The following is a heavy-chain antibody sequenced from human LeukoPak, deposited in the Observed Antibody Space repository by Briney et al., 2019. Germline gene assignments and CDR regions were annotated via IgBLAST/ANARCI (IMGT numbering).Heavy chain of an antibody. CDR2: INPSGGRT. J-gene: IGHJ3*02. V-gene: IGHV1-46*01. CDR3: ARGGGEGATIYAFDI. CDR1: GYTFTSYH. D-gene: IGHD1-26*01. Sequence: ASLKVSCKASGYTFTSYHMHWVRQAPGQGLEWRGIINPSGGRTSYAQKLQGRVTMTRDMSTSTVYMELSSLISEDTAVYYCARGGGEGATIYAFDIWGQGTMVTVSS.